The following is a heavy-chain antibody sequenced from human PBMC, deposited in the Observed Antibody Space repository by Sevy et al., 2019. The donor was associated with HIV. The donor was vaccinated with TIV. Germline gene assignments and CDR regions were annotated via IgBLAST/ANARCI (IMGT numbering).Heavy chain of an antibody. V-gene: IGHV1-24*01. CDR2: FDPENGKR. CDR1: GYTLTGLS. Sequence: ASVKVSCKGSGYTLTGLSMHWVRQAPGKGLEWMGGFDPENGKRIYAQKLQGRLTMTEDTSTDTAYMELNNLRSDDTAVYYCATDLWFYYGDFRGFWGQGTLVTVSS. CDR3: ATDLWFYYGDFRGF. D-gene: IGHD4-17*01. J-gene: IGHJ4*02.